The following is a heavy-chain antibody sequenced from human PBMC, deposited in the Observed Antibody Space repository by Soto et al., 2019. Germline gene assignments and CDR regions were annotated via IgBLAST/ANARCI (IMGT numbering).Heavy chain of an antibody. D-gene: IGHD7-27*01. CDR1: GFTFSSYG. V-gene: IGHV3-30*03. J-gene: IGHJ1*01. CDR2: ISYDGSNK. Sequence: GGSLILSCAASGFTFSSYGMHWVRQAPGKGLEWVAVISYDGSNKYYADSVKGRFTISRDNAKNSLYLQMNSLRDEDTAMYYCARDSNTFPNWGQGTLVTVSS. CDR3: ARDSNTFPN.